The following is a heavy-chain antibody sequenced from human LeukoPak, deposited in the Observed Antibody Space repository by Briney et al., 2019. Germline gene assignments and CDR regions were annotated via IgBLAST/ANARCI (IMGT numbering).Heavy chain of an antibody. CDR3: ARDRRFLERPGWFDP. V-gene: IGHV4-39*07. D-gene: IGHD3-3*01. J-gene: IGHJ5*02. Sequence: SETLSLTCTVSGGSISSSSYYWGWIRQPPGKGLEWIGSIYHSGSTYYNPSLKSRVTISVDTSKNQFSLKLSSVTAADTAVYYCARDRRFLERPGWFDPWGQGTLVTVSS. CDR1: GGSISSSSYY. CDR2: IYHSGST.